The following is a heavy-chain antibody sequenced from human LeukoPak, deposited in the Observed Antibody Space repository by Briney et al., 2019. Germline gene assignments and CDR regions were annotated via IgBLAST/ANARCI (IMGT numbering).Heavy chain of an antibody. J-gene: IGHJ4*02. D-gene: IGHD3-10*01. V-gene: IGHV4-34*01. CDR3: AADIIGSGNSFDY. CDR1: GGSFSGYY. Sequence: SETLSLTCAVYGGSFSGYYWSWIRQPPGKGLEWIGEINHSGSTNYNPSLKSRVTISVDTSKNQFSLKLSSVTAADTAVYYCAADIIGSGNSFDYWGQGTLVTASS. CDR2: INHSGST.